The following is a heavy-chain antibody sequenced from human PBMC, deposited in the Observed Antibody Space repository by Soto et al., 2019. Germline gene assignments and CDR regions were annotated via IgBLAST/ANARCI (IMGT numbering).Heavy chain of an antibody. D-gene: IGHD1-26*01. V-gene: IGHV3-33*01. CDR1: GFTFTACG. CDR3: ARGGSGSGSYQFDP. J-gene: IGHJ5*02. Sequence: GGSLRLSCAAAGFTFTACGMHWVRQAPGKGLEWVAVIWYDGSNKYYADSVKGRFTISRDNSKNTLYLQMNSLRSEDTAVYYCARGGSGSGSYQFDPWGQGTLVPVSS. CDR2: IWYDGSNK.